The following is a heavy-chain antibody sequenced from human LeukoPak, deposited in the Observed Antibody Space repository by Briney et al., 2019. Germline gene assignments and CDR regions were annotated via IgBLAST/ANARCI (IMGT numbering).Heavy chain of an antibody. CDR1: GFTFSSYS. V-gene: IGHV3-21*01. D-gene: IGHD6-13*01. Sequence: GGXLRLSCAASGFTFSSYSMNWVRQAPGKGLEWVSSISSSSSYIYYADSVKGRFTISRDNAKNSLYLQMNSLRAEDTAVYYCARETPSGIAAANGFDYWGQGTLVTVSS. J-gene: IGHJ4*02. CDR3: ARETPSGIAAANGFDY. CDR2: ISSSSSYI.